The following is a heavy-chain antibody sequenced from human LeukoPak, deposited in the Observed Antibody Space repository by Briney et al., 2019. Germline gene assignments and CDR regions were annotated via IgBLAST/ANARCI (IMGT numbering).Heavy chain of an antibody. CDR1: GGSISNYY. V-gene: IGHV4-59*01. CDR3: ARDRDRFHP. J-gene: IGHJ5*02. CDR2: IYYSGST. Sequence: SETLSLTCTVSGGSISNYYWSWIRQPPGKGLEWIGSIYYSGSTNYNPSLKSRVTISLDTSKNQFSLKLSSVTAADMAVYYCARDRDRFHPWGQGTLVTVSS. D-gene: IGHD2-15*01.